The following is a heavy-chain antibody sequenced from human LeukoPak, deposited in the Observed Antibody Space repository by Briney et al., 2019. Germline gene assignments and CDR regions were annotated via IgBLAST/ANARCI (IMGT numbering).Heavy chain of an antibody. CDR3: AREIMVRGAIFRRFDP. CDR2: ICAYNGNT. Sequence: AAVKVSCKASGYTFATYGINWVRQDPRQGLEWMGWICAYNGNTNSAQTLQGRVTMTTDTSTSTAYMELRSLRSDDTAVYYCAREIMVRGAIFRRFDPWGQGTLVTVSS. CDR1: GYTFATYG. V-gene: IGHV1-18*01. D-gene: IGHD3-10*01. J-gene: IGHJ5*02.